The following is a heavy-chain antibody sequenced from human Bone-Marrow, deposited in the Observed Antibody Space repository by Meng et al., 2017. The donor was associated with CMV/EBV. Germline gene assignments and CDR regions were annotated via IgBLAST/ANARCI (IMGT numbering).Heavy chain of an antibody. V-gene: IGHV4-39*01. D-gene: IGHD3-9*01. CDR3: ARLNDILTGYCDY. CDR2: IYYSGST. CDR1: GGSISSSSYY. J-gene: IGHJ4*02. Sequence: ETLSLTCTVSGGSISSSSYYWGWIRQPPGKGLEWIGSIYYSGSTYYNPSLKSRVTISVDTSKNQFSLKLSSVTAADTAVYYCARLNDILTGYCDYWGQGTLVTVSS.